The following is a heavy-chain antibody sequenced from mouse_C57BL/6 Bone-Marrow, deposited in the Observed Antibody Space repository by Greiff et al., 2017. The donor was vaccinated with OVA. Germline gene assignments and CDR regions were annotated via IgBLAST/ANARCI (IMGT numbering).Heavy chain of an antibody. V-gene: IGHV5-4*01. J-gene: IGHJ3*01. CDR2: ISAGGSYT. CDR1: GFTFSSYA. D-gene: IGHD2-2*01. Sequence: EVQLMESGGGLVKPGGSLKLSCAASGFTFSSYAMSWVRQTPEKRLEWVATISAGGSYTYYPDNVKGRFTITRDNAKNNLYLQMNHLKSEDTAMYYCARDRGLPAWLAYWGKGTLVTVSA. CDR3: ARDRGLPAWLAY.